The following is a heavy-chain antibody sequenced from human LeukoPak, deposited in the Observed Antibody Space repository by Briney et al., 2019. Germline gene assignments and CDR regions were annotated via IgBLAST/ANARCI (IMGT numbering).Heavy chain of an antibody. D-gene: IGHD3-9*01. CDR2: INTNTGNP. V-gene: IGHV7-4-1*02. Sequence: ASVKVSCKAFGYTFSNYGMNWVRQAPGQGLEWMGWINTNTGNPTYAQGFTGRFVFSLDSSVSTAYLQISSLKAEDTAVYYCARIPHFTLRYFDSHFDHWGQGTLVTVSS. J-gene: IGHJ4*02. CDR1: GYTFSNYG. CDR3: ARIPHFTLRYFDSHFDH.